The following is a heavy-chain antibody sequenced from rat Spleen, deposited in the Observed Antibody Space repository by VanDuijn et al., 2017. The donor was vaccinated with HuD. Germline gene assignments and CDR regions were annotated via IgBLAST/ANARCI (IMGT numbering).Heavy chain of an antibody. CDR3: ARGGYNYGWFAY. V-gene: IGHV5-46*01. J-gene: IGHJ3*01. D-gene: IGHD1-9*01. Sequence: EVQLVESGGGLVQPGRSMKLSCAASGFTFSSFPMAWVRQAPTKGLEWVATISTSGHSTYYPDSVRGRFTISRDPAQNTLYLQMNSLRSEDTATYYCARGGYNYGWFAYWGQGTLVTVSS. CDR1: GFTFSSFP. CDR2: ISTSGHST.